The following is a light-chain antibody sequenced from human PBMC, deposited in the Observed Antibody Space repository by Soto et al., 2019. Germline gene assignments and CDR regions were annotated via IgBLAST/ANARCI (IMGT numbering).Light chain of an antibody. CDR3: QTWGTGPHVV. V-gene: IGLV4-69*01. J-gene: IGLJ2*01. CDR2: LNSDGSH. Sequence: QSVLTQSPSASASLGASVKLTCTLSSGPSSYAIAWHQQQPEKAPRYLMKLNSDGSHNKGDGIPDRFSGSSSGAEHYLTISDLQSEDEADYYCQTWGTGPHVVFGGGTKLTVL. CDR1: SGPSSYA.